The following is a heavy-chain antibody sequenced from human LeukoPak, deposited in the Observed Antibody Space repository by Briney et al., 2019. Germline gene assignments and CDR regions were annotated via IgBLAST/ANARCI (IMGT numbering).Heavy chain of an antibody. D-gene: IGHD6-19*01. CDR2: IYYSGST. CDR1: GGSISSSSYY. V-gene: IGHV4-39*01. J-gene: IGHJ4*02. CDR3: ARQCYSSGWYLCY. Sequence: PSETLSLTCTVSGGSISSSSYYWGWIRQPPGKGLEWIGSIYYSGSTYYNPSLKSRVTISADTSKNQFSLKLSSVTAADTAVYYCARQCYSSGWYLCYWGQGTLVTVSS.